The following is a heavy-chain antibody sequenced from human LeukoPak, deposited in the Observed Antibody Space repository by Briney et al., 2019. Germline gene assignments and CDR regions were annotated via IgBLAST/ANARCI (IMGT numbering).Heavy chain of an antibody. V-gene: IGHV4-34*01. J-gene: IGHJ4*02. CDR3: ARGGDGYYYDGSGHPRAYFDY. CDR1: GGSFSGYY. Sequence: SETLSLTCAVYGGSFSGYYWSWIRQPPGKGLEWIGEINHSGSTNYNPSLKSRVTISVDTSKNQFSLKLSSVTAADTAVYYCARGGDGYYYDGSGHPRAYFDYWGQGTLVTVSS. CDR2: INHSGST. D-gene: IGHD3-22*01.